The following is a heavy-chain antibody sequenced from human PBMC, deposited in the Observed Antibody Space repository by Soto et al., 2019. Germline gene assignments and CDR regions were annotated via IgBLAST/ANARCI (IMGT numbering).Heavy chain of an antibody. J-gene: IGHJ4*02. D-gene: IGHD6-19*01. CDR1: GGSISSYY. Sequence: SETLSLTCTVSGGSISSYYWSWIRQPPGKGLEWIGYIYYSGSTNYNPSLKSRVTISVDTSKNQFSLKLSSVTAADTAVYYCARVPGSNQWLKREYYFGYWGQGTLVTVSS. V-gene: IGHV4-59*01. CDR3: ARVPGSNQWLKREYYFGY. CDR2: IYYSGST.